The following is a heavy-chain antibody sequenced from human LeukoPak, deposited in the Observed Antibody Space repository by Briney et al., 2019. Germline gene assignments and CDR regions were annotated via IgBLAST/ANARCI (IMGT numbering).Heavy chain of an antibody. CDR3: ARVQLRGWFDP. D-gene: IGHD1-1*01. V-gene: IGHV3-74*01. Sequence: GGSLKLSCAASGFTFSSYWMHWVRQAPGKELVWVSRINSDGSSTSYAGSVKGRFTISRDNAKNTLYLQMNSLRAEDTAVYYCARVQLRGWFDPWGQGTLVPVSS. J-gene: IGHJ5*02. CDR1: GFTFSSYW. CDR2: INSDGSST.